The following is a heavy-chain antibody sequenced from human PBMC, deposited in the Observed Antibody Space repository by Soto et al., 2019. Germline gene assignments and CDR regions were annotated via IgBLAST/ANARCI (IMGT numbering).Heavy chain of an antibody. Sequence: PGESLKISCKDSGYSFTSYWIIWVRQMPVKGLEFMGSIDPIYSYTNYSPSFQGHVTISSYNSISTSYLPLISLKASYTAMYYFPRGWIGRFDPWGQGTLVTVS. CDR3: PRGWIGRFDP. J-gene: IGHJ5*02. D-gene: IGHD3-10*01. V-gene: IGHV5-10-1*01. CDR2: IDPIYSYT. CDR1: GYSFTSYW.